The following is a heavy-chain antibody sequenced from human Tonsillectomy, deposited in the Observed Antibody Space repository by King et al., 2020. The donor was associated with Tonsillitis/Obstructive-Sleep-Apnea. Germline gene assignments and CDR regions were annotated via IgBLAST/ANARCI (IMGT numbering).Heavy chain of an antibody. Sequence: EVQLVQSGAEVKKPGESLRISCKGSGYSFTSYWISWVRQMPGKGLEWMGRIDPSVSYTNYSPSFQGHVTISADKSISTAYLQWRSPKASDTAMYYCAARLGIVGATGYWGQGTLVTVSS. J-gene: IGHJ4*02. V-gene: IGHV5-10-1*03. CDR1: GYSFTSYW. D-gene: IGHD1-26*01. CDR2: IDPSVSYT. CDR3: AARLGIVGATGY.